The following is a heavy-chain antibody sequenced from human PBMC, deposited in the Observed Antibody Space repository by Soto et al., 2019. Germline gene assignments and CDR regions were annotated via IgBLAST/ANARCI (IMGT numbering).Heavy chain of an antibody. J-gene: IGHJ2*01. D-gene: IGHD1-1*01. CDR1: GGSISSGGYY. V-gene: IGHV4-31*03. Sequence: SETLSLTCTVSGGSISSGGYYWSWIRQHPGKGLEWIGYIYYSGSTYYNPSLKSRVTISVDTSKNQFSLKLSSVTAADTAVYYCARDKDNLDGYWYFDLWGRGTLVTVSS. CDR2: IYYSGST. CDR3: ARDKDNLDGYWYFDL.